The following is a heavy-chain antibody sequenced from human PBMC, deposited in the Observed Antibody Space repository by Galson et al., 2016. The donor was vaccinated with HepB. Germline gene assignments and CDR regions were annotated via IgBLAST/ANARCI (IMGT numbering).Heavy chain of an antibody. CDR3: ARDAVAMIAAGGNDY. Sequence: SLRLSCAASGFTSSDYSMTWIRQAPGKGLQWVSDISSSSSFTHYADSVKGRFTISRDNAKNSLYLQMNSLGVEDTAVYYCARDAVAMIAAGGNDYWGQGTLVTVSS. CDR1: GFTSSDYS. J-gene: IGHJ4*02. D-gene: IGHD6-13*01. CDR2: ISSSSSFT. V-gene: IGHV3-11*05.